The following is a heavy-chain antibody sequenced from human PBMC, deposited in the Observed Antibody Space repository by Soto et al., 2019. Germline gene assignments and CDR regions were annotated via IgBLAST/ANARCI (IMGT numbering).Heavy chain of an antibody. CDR2: IYYSGST. V-gene: IGHV4-31*03. J-gene: IGHJ4*02. CDR1: GGSISSGGYH. D-gene: IGHD5-18*01. CDR3: ARDQGRGYSYGSYFDY. Sequence: PSETLSLTCTVSGGSISSGGYHWSWIRQHPGKGLEWIGYIYYSGSTYYNPSLKSRVTISVDTSKNQFSLKLSSVTAADTAVYYCARDQGRGYSYGSYFDYWGQGTLVTVSS.